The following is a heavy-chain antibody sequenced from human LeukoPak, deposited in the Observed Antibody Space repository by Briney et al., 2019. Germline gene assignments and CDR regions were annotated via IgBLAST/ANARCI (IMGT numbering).Heavy chain of an antibody. CDR3: AREGNYDFWSCYVYYYYYMDV. CDR1: VYTFTSYG. V-gene: IGHV1-18*01. Sequence: ASVKVSCKASVYTFTSYGISWVRQAPGQGLEWMGWISAYNGNTNYAQKLQGRVTMTTDTSTSTAYMELRSLRSDDTAVYYCAREGNYDFWSCYVYYYYYMDVRGKGTTVTVSS. CDR2: ISAYNGNT. D-gene: IGHD3-3*01. J-gene: IGHJ6*03.